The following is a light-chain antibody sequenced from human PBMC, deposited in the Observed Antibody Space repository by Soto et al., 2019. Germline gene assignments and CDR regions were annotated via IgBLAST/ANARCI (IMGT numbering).Light chain of an antibody. CDR1: QSVSNNY. CDR2: GAS. CDR3: QQYGNSPWT. J-gene: IGKJ1*01. Sequence: EIVLTQSPGTLSLSPGERATLSCRASQSVSNNYLAWYQQRPGQAPRLLTYGASSRAIGIPDRFSVGGSGTDFTLTINRLEPEDFAVYYCQQYGNSPWTFGQGTKVEIK. V-gene: IGKV3-20*01.